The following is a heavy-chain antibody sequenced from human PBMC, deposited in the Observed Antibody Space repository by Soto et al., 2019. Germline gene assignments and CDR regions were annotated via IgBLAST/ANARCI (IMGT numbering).Heavy chain of an antibody. CDR1: GYTFTSYA. J-gene: IGHJ3*02. CDR3: ASAPRLRYFDWAADAFDI. D-gene: IGHD3-9*01. CDR2: INAGNGNT. V-gene: IGHV1-3*01. Sequence: ASVKVSCKASGYTFTSYAMHWVRQAPGQRLEWMGWINAGNGNTKYSQKFQGRVTITRDTSTSTVYMELSSLRSEDTAVYYCASAPRLRYFDWAADAFDIWGQRTMVTVSS.